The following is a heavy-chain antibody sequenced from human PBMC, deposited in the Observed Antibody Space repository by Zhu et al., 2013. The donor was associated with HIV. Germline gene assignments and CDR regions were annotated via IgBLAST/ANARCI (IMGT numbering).Heavy chain of an antibody. CDR3: ARDPRGVVVVAAPYFDY. V-gene: IGHV1-46*01. Sequence: GGSTTYAQKFQGRVTMTRDTSTSTVYMELSSLRSEDTAVYYCARDPRGVVVVAAPYFDYWGQGTLVTVSS. J-gene: IGHJ4*02. CDR2: GGST. D-gene: IGHD2-15*01.